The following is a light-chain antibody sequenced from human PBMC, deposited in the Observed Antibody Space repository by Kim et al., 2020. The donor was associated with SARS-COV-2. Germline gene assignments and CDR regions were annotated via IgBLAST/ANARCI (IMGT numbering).Light chain of an antibody. V-gene: IGKV3-15*01. Sequence: EIVLTQSPATLSVSPGERGTLSCRASQSVSNNLAWYQQKPGQAPRLLIYDASIRATGIPATFSGSGSGTEFTLTISSLQSEEYAVYYCQQYNSWPLTFGGGTKVDIK. CDR3: QQYNSWPLT. CDR2: DAS. CDR1: QSVSNN. J-gene: IGKJ4*01.